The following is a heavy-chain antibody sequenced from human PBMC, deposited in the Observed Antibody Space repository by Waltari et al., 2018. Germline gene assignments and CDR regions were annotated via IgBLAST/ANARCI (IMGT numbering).Heavy chain of an antibody. J-gene: IGHJ4*02. Sequence: EVQLLESGGGLVQPGGSLRLSCAASGLTFINCGMSWVRQAPGEGLEWVAGISGSGCGTYYADSVKGRFTISRDNSKNALYLQMNSLRADDSAFYYCARAYNWNDFFDFWGLGTLVTVSS. D-gene: IGHD1-1*01. V-gene: IGHV3-23*01. CDR2: ISGSGCGT. CDR1: GLTFINCG. CDR3: ARAYNWNDFFDF.